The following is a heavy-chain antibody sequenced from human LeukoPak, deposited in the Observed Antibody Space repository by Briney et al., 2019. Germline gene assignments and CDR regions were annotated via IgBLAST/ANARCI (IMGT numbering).Heavy chain of an antibody. V-gene: IGHV3-53*01. CDR1: GFTVSSNY. D-gene: IGHD5-24*01. Sequence: GGSLRLSCAASGFTVSSNYMSWVRQAPGKGLAWVSVIYSGGSTYYADSVKGRFTISRDNSKNTLYLQMNSLRAEDTAVYYCARFQMATIGAFDIWGQGTVVTVSS. CDR3: ARFQMATIGAFDI. J-gene: IGHJ3*02. CDR2: IYSGGST.